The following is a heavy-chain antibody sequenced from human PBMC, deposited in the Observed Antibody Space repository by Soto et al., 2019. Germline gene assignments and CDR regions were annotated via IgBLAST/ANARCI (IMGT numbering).Heavy chain of an antibody. Sequence: QVQLVQSGAEVEKPGASVKVSCKASGYTITGYYIHWVRQAPGQGLEWMGWINPNSGGTNYAQKFQSCVTITRDTSISTAYMELSRLTSDDTAVYYCATACRDGYNCLDYWGQGTLVTVSS. D-gene: IGHD5-12*01. J-gene: IGHJ4*02. CDR1: GYTITGYY. CDR3: ATACRDGYNCLDY. V-gene: IGHV1-2*04. CDR2: INPNSGGT.